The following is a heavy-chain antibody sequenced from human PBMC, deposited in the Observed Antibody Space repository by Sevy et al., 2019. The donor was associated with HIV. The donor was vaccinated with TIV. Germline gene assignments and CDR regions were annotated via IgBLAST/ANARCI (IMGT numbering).Heavy chain of an antibody. CDR1: GFTFSDYY. Sequence: GGSLRLSCAASGFTFSDYYMSWIRQAPGKGLEWVSYISSSGSTIYYADSVKGRFTISRDNAKNSLYLQMNSLRAEDTAVYYRAGAPRGAPLEGQPESRNWFDPWGQGTLVTVSS. CDR3: AGAPRGAPLEGQPESRNWFDP. CDR2: ISSSGSTI. V-gene: IGHV3-11*01. J-gene: IGHJ5*02. D-gene: IGHD3-3*01.